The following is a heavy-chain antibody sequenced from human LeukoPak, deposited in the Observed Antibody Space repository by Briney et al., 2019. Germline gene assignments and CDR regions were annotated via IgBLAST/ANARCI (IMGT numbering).Heavy chain of an antibody. Sequence: ASAKVSCKASGYTFTSYGISWVRQAPGQGLEWMGWISAYNGNTNYAQKLQGRVTMTTDTSTSTAYMELRSLRSDDTAVYYCASLQGYCSGGSCYQFDYWGQGTLVTVSS. CDR1: GYTFTSYG. J-gene: IGHJ4*02. CDR2: ISAYNGNT. V-gene: IGHV1-18*01. D-gene: IGHD2-15*01. CDR3: ASLQGYCSGGSCYQFDY.